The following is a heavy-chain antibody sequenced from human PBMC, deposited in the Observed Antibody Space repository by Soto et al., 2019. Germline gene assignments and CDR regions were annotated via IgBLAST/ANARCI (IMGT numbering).Heavy chain of an antibody. CDR3: AIANYGDNDY. CDR1: GYIFPSST. D-gene: IGHD4-17*01. CDR2: ISAYHGNI. V-gene: IGHV1-18*01. J-gene: IGHJ4*02. Sequence: QVQLVQSGAEVKKPGASVKVSCKAPGYIFPSSTISWVRQAPGQGLEWMGWISAYHGNIKDAQKFQGRFTMTTDTSTSTAYMELRSLTSDDTAMYYCAIANYGDNDYWGQGTLVTVSS.